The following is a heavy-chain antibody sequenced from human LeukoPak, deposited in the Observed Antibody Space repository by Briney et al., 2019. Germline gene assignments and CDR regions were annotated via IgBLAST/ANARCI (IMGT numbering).Heavy chain of an antibody. CDR2: ISGSGGTT. V-gene: IGHV3-23*01. CDR1: GFNFRSYG. CDR3: ARDLAWGAFDY. D-gene: IGHD7-27*01. J-gene: IGHJ4*02. Sequence: GGSLRLSCAASGFNFRSYGMSWVRQAPGKGLEWVSSISGSGGTTDYADSVKGRFTISRDDSRNTLSLQMNSLRVEDTAVYYCARDLAWGAFDYWGQGILVAVSS.